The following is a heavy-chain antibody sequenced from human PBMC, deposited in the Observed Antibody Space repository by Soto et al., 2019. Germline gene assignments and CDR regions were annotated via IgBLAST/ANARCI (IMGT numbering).Heavy chain of an antibody. CDR3: ARTDSGYYFSYYYGMDV. D-gene: IGHD3-22*01. V-gene: IGHV5-51*01. CDR1: GYSFTSYW. CDR2: IYPGDSDT. Sequence: CKGSGYSFTSYWIGWVRQMPGKGLEWMGIIYPGDSDTRYSPSFQGQVTISADKSTSTAYLQWSSLKASDTAMYYCARTDSGYYFSYYYGMDVWGQGTTVTVSS. J-gene: IGHJ6*02.